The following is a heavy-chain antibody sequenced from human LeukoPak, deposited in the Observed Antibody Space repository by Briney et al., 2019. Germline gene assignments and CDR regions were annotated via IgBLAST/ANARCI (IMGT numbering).Heavy chain of an antibody. CDR1: GFTFSSYW. V-gene: IGHV3-7*01. CDR3: ARDKVVGPSNFDY. D-gene: IGHD1-26*01. Sequence: GGSLRLSCAASGFTFSSYWMSWVRQAPGKGLEWVANIKQDGSEKYYVDSVKGRFTISRDNAKNSLYLQMNSLRAEDTAVYYCARDKVVGPSNFDYWGQGTMVTVSS. J-gene: IGHJ4*02. CDR2: IKQDGSEK.